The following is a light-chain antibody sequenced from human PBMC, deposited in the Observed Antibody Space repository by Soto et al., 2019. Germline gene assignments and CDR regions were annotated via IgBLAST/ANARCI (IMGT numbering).Light chain of an antibody. CDR1: SSDVGSYNL. V-gene: IGLV2-23*01. CDR2: EGS. Sequence: QSALTQPASVSGSPGQSVTISRTGTSSDVGSYNLVSWYQQHPGKAPKLMIFEGSKRPSGVSNRFSGAKSGNTASLTISGLQTEDEADYYCCSYAGGGTLLFGGGTKLTVL. J-gene: IGLJ2*01. CDR3: CSYAGGGTLL.